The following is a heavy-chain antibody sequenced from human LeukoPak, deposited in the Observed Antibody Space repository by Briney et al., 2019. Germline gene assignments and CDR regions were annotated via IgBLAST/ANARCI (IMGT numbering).Heavy chain of an antibody. V-gene: IGHV1-18*04. Sequence: GASVKVSCKASGYTFNTYGITWVRQAPGQGLEWMGWISPYNGDTHYAQKFQDRVTMTTDTSTSTAYMDLRSLGFDDTAVYYCARDKAFLGYYDTSGYFQQWFDSWGQGTLGTVSS. J-gene: IGHJ5*01. CDR2: ISPYNGDT. CDR1: GYTFNTYG. D-gene: IGHD3-22*01. CDR3: ARDKAFLGYYDTSGYFQQWFDS.